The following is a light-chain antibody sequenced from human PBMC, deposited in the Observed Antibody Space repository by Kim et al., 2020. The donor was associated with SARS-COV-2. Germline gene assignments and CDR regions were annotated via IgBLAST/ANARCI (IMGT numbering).Light chain of an antibody. J-gene: IGLJ1*01. Sequence: SVALGQRAKCTCGGRNIGRKNVHWYQQKPGLAPVLVIYRDDYRPSGIPERFSGSNSGNTATLTISRAQAGDEADYYCHIWDSRSYVFGTGTKVTVL. V-gene: IGLV3-9*01. CDR1: NIGRKN. CDR3: HIWDSRSYV. CDR2: RDD.